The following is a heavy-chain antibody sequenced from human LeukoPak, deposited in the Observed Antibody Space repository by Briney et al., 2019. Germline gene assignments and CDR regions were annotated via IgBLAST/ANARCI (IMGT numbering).Heavy chain of an antibody. CDR3: AKDRCSGYSCYSPNL. V-gene: IGHV3-21*01. Sequence: GGSLRLSCAAYGFTFSSYSMNWVRQAPGKGLEWVSSISSTGSYIYYTDSMKGRFTISRDNAKNSLYLQMNSLRAEDTAVYYCAKDRCSGYSCYSPNLWGQGTLVTVSS. J-gene: IGHJ5*02. CDR1: GFTFSSYS. CDR2: ISSTGSYI. D-gene: IGHD2-15*01.